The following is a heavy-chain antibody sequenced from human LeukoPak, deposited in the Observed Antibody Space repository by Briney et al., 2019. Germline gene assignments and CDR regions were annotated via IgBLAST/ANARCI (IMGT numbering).Heavy chain of an antibody. CDR2: IRYDGSNK. J-gene: IGHJ4*02. D-gene: IGHD6-13*01. CDR3: ASGYSSSWYLASPFDY. Sequence: GGSLRLSCAASGFIFSSYGMHWVRQAPGKGLEWVAFIRYDGSNKYYADSVTGRFTISRDNSKNTLYLQMNSLRAEDTAVYCCASGYSSSWYLASPFDYWGQGTLVTVS. CDR1: GFIFSSYG. V-gene: IGHV3-30*02.